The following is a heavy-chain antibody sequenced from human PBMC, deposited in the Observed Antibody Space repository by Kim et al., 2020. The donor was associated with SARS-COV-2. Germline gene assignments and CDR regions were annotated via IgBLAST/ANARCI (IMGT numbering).Heavy chain of an antibody. Sequence: GGSLRLSCAASGFTFSSYGMHWVRQAPDKGLEWVAVISYDGSNKYYADSVKGRFTISRDNSKNTLYLQMNSLRAEDTAVYYCAKGYMDVWGQGTTVTVSS. CDR1: GFTFSSYG. J-gene: IGHJ6*03. V-gene: IGHV3-30*18. CDR2: ISYDGSNK. CDR3: AKGYMDV.